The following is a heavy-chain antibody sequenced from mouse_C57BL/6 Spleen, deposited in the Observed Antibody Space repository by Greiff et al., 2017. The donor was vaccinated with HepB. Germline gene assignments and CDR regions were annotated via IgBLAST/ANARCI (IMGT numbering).Heavy chain of an antibody. CDR1: GYTFTDYY. CDR2: IYPGSGNT. J-gene: IGHJ4*01. CDR3: ARGDYGSSYRFGYAMDY. V-gene: IGHV1-76*01. D-gene: IGHD1-1*01. Sequence: QVQLKESGAELVRPGASVKLSCKASGYTFTDYYINWVKQRPGQGLEWIARIYPGSGNTYYNEKFKGKATLTAEKSSSTAYMQLSSLTSEDSAVYFCARGDYGSSYRFGYAMDYWGQGTSVTVSS.